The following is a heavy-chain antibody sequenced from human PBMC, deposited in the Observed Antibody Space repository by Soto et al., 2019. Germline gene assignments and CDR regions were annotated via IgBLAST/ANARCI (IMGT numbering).Heavy chain of an antibody. CDR1: GFPFNNAW. V-gene: IGHV3-15*07. J-gene: IGHJ4*01. Sequence: EVQLVESGGGLVKPGGSLRLSCAASGFPFNNAWINWVRQVPGKGLEWVGRVKSKADGGSGDYAAPVKGRFVVSRDDSKDIVYLQMNSLKIEDTGVYRCTTHSRTTLPEIRFDYWGHGTQVTVSS. D-gene: IGHD1-26*01. CDR3: TTHSRTTLPEIRFDY. CDR2: VKSKADGGSG.